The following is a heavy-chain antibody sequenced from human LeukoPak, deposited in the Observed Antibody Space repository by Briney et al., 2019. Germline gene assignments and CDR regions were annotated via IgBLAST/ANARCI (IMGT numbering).Heavy chain of an antibody. D-gene: IGHD3-22*01. CDR2: IHTSGST. J-gene: IGHJ3*02. CDR1: GGSISSGTYY. Sequence: PSQTLSLTCTVSGGSISSGTYYWSWIRQPAGKGLDWIGRIHTSGSTNYNPSLKSRVTISEDTSKNQFSLKLRSVIAADTAVYYCASDPYDTSANDAFDIWGQGTMVSVSS. CDR3: ASDPYDTSANDAFDI. V-gene: IGHV4-61*02.